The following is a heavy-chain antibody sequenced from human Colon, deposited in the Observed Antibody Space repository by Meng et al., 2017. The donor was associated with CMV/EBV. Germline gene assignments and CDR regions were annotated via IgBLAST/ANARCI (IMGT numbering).Heavy chain of an antibody. CDR2: INTYNGNT. Sequence: ASVKVSCKASGYTFTDNGMGWVRQAPGQGLEWMGWINTYNGNTKYEGRFQDRVTTTRDTSTNTAYMELRSLTLDDTAVCFCARDQYYDILTGNYDYWGQGTLVTVSS. V-gene: IGHV1-18*01. CDR1: GYTFTDNG. J-gene: IGHJ4*02. D-gene: IGHD3-9*01. CDR3: ARDQYYDILTGNYDY.